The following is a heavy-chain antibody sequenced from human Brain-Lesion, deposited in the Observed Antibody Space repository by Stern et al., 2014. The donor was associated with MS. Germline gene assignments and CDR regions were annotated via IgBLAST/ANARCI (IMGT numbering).Heavy chain of an antibody. CDR1: GFSFSTYA. CDR3: AKWPHHIAVAGTRYFQH. J-gene: IGHJ1*01. D-gene: IGHD6-19*01. CDR2: ISGRGGAT. V-gene: IGHV3-23*04. Sequence: EVKLVQSGGGLVQPGGSLRLSCAASGFSFSTYAMSWVRQTPGKGLQWVSAISGRGGATYHADSVQRRFSLSRDNSKNTLYLQMDSLRADDTAVYYCAKWPHHIAVAGTRYFQHWGQGTLVTVSS.